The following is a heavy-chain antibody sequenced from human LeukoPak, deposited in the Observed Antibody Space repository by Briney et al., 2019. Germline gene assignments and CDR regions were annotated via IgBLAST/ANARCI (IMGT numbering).Heavy chain of an antibody. CDR1: GFTFSSYS. CDR2: ISSSSSYI. Sequence: GGSLRLSCAASGFTFSSYSMNWVRQAPGKGLEWVSSISSSSSYIYYADSVKGRFTISRDNSKNTLYLQMNSLRAEDTAVYYCARANEFGELLASLDYWGQGTLVTVSS. J-gene: IGHJ4*02. V-gene: IGHV3-21*01. CDR3: ARANEFGELLASLDY. D-gene: IGHD3-10*01.